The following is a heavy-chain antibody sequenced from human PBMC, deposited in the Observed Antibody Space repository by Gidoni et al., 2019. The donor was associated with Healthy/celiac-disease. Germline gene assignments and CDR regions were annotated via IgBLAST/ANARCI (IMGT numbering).Heavy chain of an antibody. Sequence: QVQLQQSGPGLVKPSQTLSLSCAISAYSVSSNSAAWNWIRQSPSRALEWLGRTYYRSKWYNDYAVSVKSRITINPDTSKNQFSLQLNSVTPEDTAVYYCARSELGLRYSSGWYWFDPWGQGTLVTVSS. CDR1: AYSVSSNSAA. J-gene: IGHJ5*02. V-gene: IGHV6-1*01. D-gene: IGHD6-19*01. CDR2: TYYRSKWYN. CDR3: ARSELGLRYSSGWYWFDP.